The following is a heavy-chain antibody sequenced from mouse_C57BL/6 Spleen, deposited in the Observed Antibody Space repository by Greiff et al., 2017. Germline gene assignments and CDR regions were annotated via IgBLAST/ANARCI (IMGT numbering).Heavy chain of an antibody. Sequence: QVQLQQSGAELVKPGASVKMSCTASGFTFTSYWITWVKQRPGQGLEWIGEIYPGSGSTNYNAKFKSKATLTVDTSSSTAYLQLSSLTSEDAAVYYCATYDGCGMDYWGQGTSVTVSS. CDR3: ATYDGCGMDY. CDR2: IYPGSGST. J-gene: IGHJ4*01. D-gene: IGHD2-3*01. V-gene: IGHV1-55*01. CDR1: GFTFTSYW.